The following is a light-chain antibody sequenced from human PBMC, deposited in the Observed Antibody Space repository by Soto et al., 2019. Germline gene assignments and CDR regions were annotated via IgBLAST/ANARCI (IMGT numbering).Light chain of an antibody. J-gene: IGLJ1*01. V-gene: IGLV2-14*01. CDR1: SSDVGGYNY. Sequence: QPASVSGSPGQSITISCTGTSSDVGGYNYVSWYQQHPGKAPKLMIYEVSNRPSGVSNRFSGSKSGNTASLTISGLQAEDEADYYCSSYTSSSTEVFGTGTQLTVL. CDR3: SSYTSSSTEV. CDR2: EVS.